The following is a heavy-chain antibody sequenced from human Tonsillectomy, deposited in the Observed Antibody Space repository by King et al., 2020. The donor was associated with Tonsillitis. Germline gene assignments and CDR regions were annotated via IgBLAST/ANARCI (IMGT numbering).Heavy chain of an antibody. V-gene: IGHV3-30*04. Sequence: VQLVESGGGVVQPGRSLRLSCAASGFTFSSYAIHWVRQAPGKGLEWVAVISFDGSDKYYVDSVRGRFTISGDNSKNTLYLQMNSLSAEDTAVYYCARDPDGYYFDYWGQGTLVTVSS. CDR1: GFTFSSYA. CDR3: ARDPDGYYFDY. D-gene: IGHD3-10*01. CDR2: ISFDGSDK. J-gene: IGHJ4*02.